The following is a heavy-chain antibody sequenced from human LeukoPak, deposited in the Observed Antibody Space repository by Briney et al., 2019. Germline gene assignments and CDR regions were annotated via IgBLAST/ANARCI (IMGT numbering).Heavy chain of an antibody. CDR3: AKTRLLWFGDLDY. D-gene: IGHD3-10*01. J-gene: IGHJ4*02. CDR2: ISSSGSTI. CDR1: GFTFSDYY. V-gene: IGHV3-11*01. Sequence: GGSLRLSCAASGFTFSDYYMSWIRQAPGKGLEWVSYISSSGSTIYYADSVKGRFTISRDNAKNSLYLQMNSLRAEDTAVYYCAKTRLLWFGDLDYWGQGTLVTVSS.